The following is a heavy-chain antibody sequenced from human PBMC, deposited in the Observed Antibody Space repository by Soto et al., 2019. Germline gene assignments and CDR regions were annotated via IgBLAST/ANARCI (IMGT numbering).Heavy chain of an antibody. CDR1: GGTFSSYA. V-gene: IGHV1-69*13. CDR3: ARDRVAAPSRYYYYGMDV. CDR2: IIPIFGTA. J-gene: IGHJ6*02. D-gene: IGHD6-25*01. Sequence: SVKVSCKASGGTFSSYAISWVRQAPGQGLEWMGGIIPIFGTANYAQKFQGRVTITADESTSTAYTELSSLRSEDTAVYYCARDRVAAPSRYYYYGMDVWGQGTTVTVSS.